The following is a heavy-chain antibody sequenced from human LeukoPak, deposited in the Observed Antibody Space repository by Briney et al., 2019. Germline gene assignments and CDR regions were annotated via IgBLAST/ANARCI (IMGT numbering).Heavy chain of an antibody. CDR3: GRDHFGMVDY. V-gene: IGHV3-74*01. J-gene: IGHJ4*02. D-gene: IGHD3-10*01. CDR1: GFTFSSYW. CDR2: INRDGSTT. Sequence: GGSLRLSCAASGFTFSSYWMQWVRQAPGKGLVWVSRINRDGSTTDYADSVKGRFTISRDNAKNTLYLQVNSLRAEDTAVYYSGRDHFGMVDYWGQGTLVTVPS.